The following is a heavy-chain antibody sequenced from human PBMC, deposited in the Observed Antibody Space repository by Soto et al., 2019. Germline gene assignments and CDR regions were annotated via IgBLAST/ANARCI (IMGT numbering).Heavy chain of an antibody. CDR1: GASISSDGHY. Sequence: QVQLQESGPGLVKPSQTLSLTCTVSGASISSDGHYWSWIRQHPGKGLEWIGYVYYGLSTYYNPSLKSRVTISIDTSQNQFSVKLSSVTAADTAVYYCAREVAATTHFDYWGQGTLVTVSS. CDR2: VYYGLST. V-gene: IGHV4-31*03. CDR3: AREVAATTHFDY. D-gene: IGHD2-15*01. J-gene: IGHJ4*02.